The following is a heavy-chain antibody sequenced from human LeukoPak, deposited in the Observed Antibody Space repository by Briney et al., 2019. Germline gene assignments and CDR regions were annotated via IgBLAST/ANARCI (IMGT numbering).Heavy chain of an antibody. D-gene: IGHD3-10*01. V-gene: IGHV4-39*01. CDR3: ARRGGYPNWFDP. J-gene: IGHJ5*02. CDR1: GGSISSSSYY. Sequence: SETLSLTCTVSGGSISSSSYYWGWIRQPPGKGLEWIGSIYYSGSTYYNPSLKSRVTISVDTSKNQFSLKLSSVTAADTAVYYCARRGGYPNWFDPWGQGILVTVSS. CDR2: IYYSGST.